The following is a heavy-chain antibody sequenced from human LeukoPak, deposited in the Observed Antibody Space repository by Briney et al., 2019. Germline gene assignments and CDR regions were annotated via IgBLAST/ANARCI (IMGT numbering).Heavy chain of an antibody. V-gene: IGHV3-23*01. CDR3: AKKAVTSASPAFDF. Sequence: GSLRLSCAASGFTFSSYGMSWVRQAPGEGLEWVSAISISGGSTFYADSVRGRFTISRDNSKNTLYLQMNSLRAEDTAVYYCAKKAVTSASPAFDFWGQGTPVTVSS. D-gene: IGHD4-17*01. CDR2: ISISGGST. J-gene: IGHJ4*02. CDR1: GFTFSSYG.